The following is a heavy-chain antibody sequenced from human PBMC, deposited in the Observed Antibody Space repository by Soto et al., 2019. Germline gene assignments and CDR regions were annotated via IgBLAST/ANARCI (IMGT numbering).Heavy chain of an antibody. J-gene: IGHJ4*02. V-gene: IGHV1-18*01. D-gene: IGHD6-13*01. CDR3: ARDLGLSSSWDFRAIELDY. CDR1: GYTLTGYG. CDR2: ISAYNGNT. Sequence: ASVKVSCKASGYTLTGYGISWVRQAPGQGLEWMGWISAYNGNTNYAQKLQGRVTMTTDTSTSTAYMELRSLRSDDTAVYYCARDLGLSSSWDFRAIELDYWGQGTLVTVSS.